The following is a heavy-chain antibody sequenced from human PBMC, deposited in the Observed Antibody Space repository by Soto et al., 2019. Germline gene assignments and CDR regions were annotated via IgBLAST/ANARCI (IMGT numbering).Heavy chain of an antibody. J-gene: IGHJ4*02. Sequence: QVQMVESGGGLVKPGGPLRLSCAASGFIFSHYYMGWIRQAPGKGLEWVSYINPTSGNINYADSVKGRFTISRDNARNSLYLQMNSLTADDTAMYYCARLPYSAYNRHFDYWGQGPLVTVSS. V-gene: IGHV3-11*06. CDR3: ARLPYSAYNRHFDY. D-gene: IGHD4-4*01. CDR1: GFIFSHYY. CDR2: INPTSGNI.